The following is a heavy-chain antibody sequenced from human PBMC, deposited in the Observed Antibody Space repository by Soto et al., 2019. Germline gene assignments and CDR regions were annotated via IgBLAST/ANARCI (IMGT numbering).Heavy chain of an antibody. V-gene: IGHV4-4*02. CDR1: GGPITSDNW. Sequence: SETLSLTCAVSGGPITSDNWYNWVRQPPGKGLEWIGEVHHSGATNYSPSLKSRVTISVDKSKNQFSLTLTSVTAADTAMYYCKKDHNGADAFDLWGQGTMVTVSS. D-gene: IGHD2-8*01. CDR2: VHHSGAT. J-gene: IGHJ3*01. CDR3: KKDHNGADAFDL.